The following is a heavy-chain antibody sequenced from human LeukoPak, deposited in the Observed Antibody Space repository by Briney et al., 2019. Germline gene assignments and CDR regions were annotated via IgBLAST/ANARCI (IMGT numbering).Heavy chain of an antibody. V-gene: IGHV1-69*04. CDR3: ARDAGKDFWSGYYYWFDP. Sequence: ASVKVSCKASRGSFSSYAISWVRQAPGQGLEWMGRIIPILGIANYAQKFQGRVTITADKSTSTAYMELSSLRSEDTAVYYCARDAGKDFWSGYYYWFDPWGQGTLVTVSS. D-gene: IGHD3-3*01. CDR2: IIPILGIA. J-gene: IGHJ5*02. CDR1: RGSFSSYA.